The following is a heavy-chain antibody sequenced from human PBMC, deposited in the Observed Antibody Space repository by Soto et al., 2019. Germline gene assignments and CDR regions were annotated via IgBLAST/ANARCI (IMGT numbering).Heavy chain of an antibody. CDR1: GTSIRGYY. Sequence: ETLSLTCSVSGTSIRGYYWTWIRQPPGKGLEWIGYIYYTGTTKYNPSLKSRVTISVDTSKNQFSLRLNSVTAADTAVYYCTREVSSFGSNHFDSWGQGALVTVSS. J-gene: IGHJ4*02. CDR2: IYYTGTT. D-gene: IGHD3-10*01. V-gene: IGHV4-59*01. CDR3: TREVSSFGSNHFDS.